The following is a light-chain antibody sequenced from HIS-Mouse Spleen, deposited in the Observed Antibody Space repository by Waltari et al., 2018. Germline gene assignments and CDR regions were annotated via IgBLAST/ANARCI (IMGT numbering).Light chain of an antibody. V-gene: IGLV2-23*01. J-gene: IGLJ2*01. CDR3: CSYAGSSTVV. CDR2: EGS. Sequence: QSALTQPASGSGSPGQSITISCTGTSSDVGGYNLVSWYQPNPGKATKLMIYEGSKRPSGVSNRFSGSKSGNTASLTISGLQAEDEADYYCCSYAGSSTVVFGGGTKLTVL. CDR1: SSDVGGYNL.